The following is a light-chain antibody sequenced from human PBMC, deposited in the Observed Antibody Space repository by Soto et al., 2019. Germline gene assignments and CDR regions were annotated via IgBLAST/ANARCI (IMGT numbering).Light chain of an antibody. V-gene: IGKV3-15*01. CDR1: QSVSSS. CDR3: QQYVHWPPGA. CDR2: DTS. J-gene: IGKJ1*01. Sequence: EIVLTQSPGTLSLSPGERVTLSCRASQSVSSSLAWYQQRPGQAPRLLIYDTSTRAAGIAARFSGSGSGTEFTLTISSLQSEDSAVYYCQQYVHWPPGAFGQGTKVDI.